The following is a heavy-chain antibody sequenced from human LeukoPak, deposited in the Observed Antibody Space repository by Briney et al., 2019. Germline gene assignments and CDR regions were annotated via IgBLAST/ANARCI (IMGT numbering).Heavy chain of an antibody. J-gene: IGHJ3*02. D-gene: IGHD6-13*01. CDR3: ATGIGAIAAVSMAFDI. V-gene: IGHV1-24*01. Sequence: GASVKVSCKVSGYTLTELSMHWVRQAPGKGLEWMGGFDPEDGETIYAQKFQGRVTMTEDTSTDTAYMELSSLRSEDTAVYYCATGIGAIAAVSMAFDIWGQGTMVTVSS. CDR1: GYTLTELS. CDR2: FDPEDGET.